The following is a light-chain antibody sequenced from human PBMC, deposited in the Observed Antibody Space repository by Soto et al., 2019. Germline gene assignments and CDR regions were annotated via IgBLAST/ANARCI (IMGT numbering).Light chain of an antibody. CDR3: QHYNSYSEA. V-gene: IGKV1-5*03. Sequence: DIQMTQSPSTLSGSVGDRGTITCRASQTFSSWLAWYQQKPGKAPKLLIYKASTLKSGVPSRFSGSGSGTEFTLTIRSLQPDEFATYYCQHYNSYSEAFGQGLKVELK. CDR2: KAS. CDR1: QTFSSW. J-gene: IGKJ1*01.